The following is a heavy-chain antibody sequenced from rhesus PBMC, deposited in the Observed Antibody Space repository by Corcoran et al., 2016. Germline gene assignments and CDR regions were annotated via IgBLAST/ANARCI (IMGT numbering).Heavy chain of an antibody. CDR3: ARWPTLVVVAMGSSAFDF. CDR2: IHGSSGTT. D-gene: IGHD2-21*01. CDR1: GGSIRRGDD. J-gene: IGHJ3*01. V-gene: IGHV4-76*01. Sequence: QVQLQESGPGVVKPSETLSLTCAVSGGSIRRGDDWCGIRQPPGKGLEWLGYIHGSSGTTNYNPSLKNRVTISKDASKNQFSLKLSSVTAADTAVYYFARWPTLVVVAMGSSAFDFWGQGLRVTVSS.